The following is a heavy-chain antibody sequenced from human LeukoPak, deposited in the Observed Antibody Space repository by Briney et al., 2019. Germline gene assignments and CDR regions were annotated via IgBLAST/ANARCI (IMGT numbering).Heavy chain of an antibody. CDR1: GYTFTSYA. J-gene: IGHJ4*02. CDR3: ARQYCSSTSCYLRTVWWFDY. CDR2: INTNTGNP. V-gene: IGHV7-4-1*02. D-gene: IGHD2-2*01. Sequence: ASVKVSCKASGYTFTSYAMNWVRQAPGQGLEWMGWINTNTGNPTYAQGFTGRFVFSLDTSVSTAYLQISSLKAEDTAVYYCARQYCSSTSCYLRTVWWFDYWGQGTLVTVSS.